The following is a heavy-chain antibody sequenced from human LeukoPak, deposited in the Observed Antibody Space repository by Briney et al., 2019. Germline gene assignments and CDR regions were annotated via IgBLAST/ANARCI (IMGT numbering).Heavy chain of an antibody. V-gene: IGHV3-73*01. Sequence: GGSLKLSCAASGFTFSGSAIHWVRQASGKGLEWVGRIRDKANSYATAYVASVKGRFTISRDDSKNTAYLQMSSLKTEDTAVYYCTRWDCTTTGCYPFDYWGQGTLVTVSS. J-gene: IGHJ4*02. CDR3: TRWDCTTTGCYPFDY. D-gene: IGHD2-2*01. CDR2: IRDKANSYAT. CDR1: GFTFSGSA.